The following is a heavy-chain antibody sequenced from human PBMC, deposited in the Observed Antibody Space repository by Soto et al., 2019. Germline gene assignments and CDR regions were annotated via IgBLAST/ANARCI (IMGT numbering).Heavy chain of an antibody. Sequence: GGSLRLSCAASGFTFSTYGMTWVRQAPGKGLEWVSVISGSGGSTDYADSVKGRFTISRDNSRNTLYLQMNSLRAEDTALYYCAKGGWHNDYWGQGTLVTVSS. V-gene: IGHV3-23*01. J-gene: IGHJ4*02. CDR2: ISGSGGST. CDR3: AKGGWHNDY. D-gene: IGHD6-19*01. CDR1: GFTFSTYG.